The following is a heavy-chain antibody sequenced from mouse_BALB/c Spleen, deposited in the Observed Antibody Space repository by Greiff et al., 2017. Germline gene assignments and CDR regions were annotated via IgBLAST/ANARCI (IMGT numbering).Heavy chain of an antibody. Sequence: EVKVVESGGGLVQPGGSLRLSCATSGFTFSDFYMEWVRQPPGKRLEWIAASRNKANDYTTEYSASVKGRFIVSRDTSQSILYLQMNALRAEDTAIYYCARGIYYGYAMDYWGQGTSVTVSS. D-gene: IGHD2-1*01. CDR2: SRNKANDYTT. CDR3: ARGIYYGYAMDY. CDR1: GFTFSDFY. V-gene: IGHV7-1*02. J-gene: IGHJ4*01.